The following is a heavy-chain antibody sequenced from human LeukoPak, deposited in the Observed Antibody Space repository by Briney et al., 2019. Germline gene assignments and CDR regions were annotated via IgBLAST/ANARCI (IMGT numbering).Heavy chain of an antibody. CDR3: ARHGLGYSSSWPFDY. Sequence: GESLKISCKGSGYSFTSYWISWVRQMPGKGLEWMGRIDPSDSYTNYSPSFQGHVTITADKSISTAYLQWSSLKASDTAMCYCARHGLGYSSSWPFDYWGQGTLVTVSS. V-gene: IGHV5-10-1*01. D-gene: IGHD6-13*01. CDR1: GYSFTSYW. J-gene: IGHJ4*02. CDR2: IDPSDSYT.